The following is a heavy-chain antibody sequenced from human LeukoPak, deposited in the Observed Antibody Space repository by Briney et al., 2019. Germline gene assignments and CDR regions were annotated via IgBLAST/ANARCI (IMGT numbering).Heavy chain of an antibody. Sequence: GGSLRPSCAASGFTFDDYGMSWVRQAPGKGLEWVSGINWKGGSTGYADSVKGRFIISRDNTKNSLYLQIHSLRAEDTAVYYCARDWYNNSDAFDIWGQGTMVTVSS. CDR3: ARDWYNNSDAFDI. CDR2: INWKGGST. D-gene: IGHD4-11*01. V-gene: IGHV3-20*04. CDR1: GFTFDDYG. J-gene: IGHJ3*02.